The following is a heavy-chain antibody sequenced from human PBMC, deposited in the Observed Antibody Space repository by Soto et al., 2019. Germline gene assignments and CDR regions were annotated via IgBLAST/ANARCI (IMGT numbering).Heavy chain of an antibody. CDR1: GFTFSSYW. CDR2: IKQDGSEK. D-gene: IGHD3-22*01. Sequence: PGGSLRLSCAASGFTFSSYWMSWVRQAPGKGLEWVANIKQDGSEKYYVDSVKGRFTISRDNAKNSLYLQMNSLRAEDTAVYYCARALVDDSSGYYDYWGQGTLVTVSS. CDR3: ARALVDDSSGYYDY. J-gene: IGHJ4*02. V-gene: IGHV3-7*03.